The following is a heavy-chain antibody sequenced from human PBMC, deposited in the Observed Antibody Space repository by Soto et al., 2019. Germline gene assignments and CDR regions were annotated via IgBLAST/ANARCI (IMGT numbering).Heavy chain of an antibody. CDR2: IIPILGIA. D-gene: IGHD2-2*01. V-gene: IGHV1-69*02. CDR3: ARGYCSSTSCQEYYYYYMDV. CDR1: GGTFSSYT. J-gene: IGHJ6*03. Sequence: QVQLVQSGAEVQKPGSSVKVSCKASGGTFSSYTISWVRQAPGQGLEWMGRIIPILGIANYAQKFQGRVTITADKSTCTAYMELSSLRSEDTAVYYCARGYCSSTSCQEYYYYYMDVWGKGTTVTVSS.